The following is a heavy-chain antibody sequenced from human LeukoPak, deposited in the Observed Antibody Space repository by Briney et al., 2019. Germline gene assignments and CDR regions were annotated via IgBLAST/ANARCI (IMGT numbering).Heavy chain of an antibody. CDR3: ARDTPNSGLNVDFDS. CDR1: GFTFNSHW. D-gene: IGHD2-15*01. Sequence: GGSLRLSCVASGFTFNSHWMHWVRQAPGKGLVWVSRVDNNGNAATYADSVKGRFTISRDNAKNTLYLQMNSLRAEDTAIYYCARDTPNSGLNVDFDSWGLGTLVAVSP. V-gene: IGHV3-74*01. CDR2: VDNNGNAA. J-gene: IGHJ4*02.